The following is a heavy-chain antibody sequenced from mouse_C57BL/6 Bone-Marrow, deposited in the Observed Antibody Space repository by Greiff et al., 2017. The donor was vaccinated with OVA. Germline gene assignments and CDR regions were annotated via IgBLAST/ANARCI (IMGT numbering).Heavy chain of an antibody. CDR3: ARHHDDAY. J-gene: IGHJ3*01. D-gene: IGHD2-12*01. V-gene: IGHV5-6*01. CDR1: GFTFSSYG. Sequence: EVKVVESGGDLVKPGGSLKLSCAASGFTFSSYGMSWVRQTPDKRLEWVATISSGGSYTYYPDSVKGRFTISRDNAKNTLYLQMSSLKSEDTAMYYCARHHDDAYWGQGTLVTVSA. CDR2: ISSGGSYT.